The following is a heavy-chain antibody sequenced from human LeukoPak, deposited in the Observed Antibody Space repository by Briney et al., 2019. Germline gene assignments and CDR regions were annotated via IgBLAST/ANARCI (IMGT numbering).Heavy chain of an antibody. Sequence: SETLSLTCTVSGGSISSYYWSWIRQPAGKGLEWIGSIYTSGSTNYNPSLKSRVTISVDTSKNQFSLKLSSVTAADTAVYYCARLSGAGDYRPQKYYYYYYGMDVWGQGTTVTVSS. J-gene: IGHJ6*02. CDR2: IYTSGST. D-gene: IGHD4-11*01. V-gene: IGHV4-4*07. CDR3: ARLSGAGDYRPQKYYYYYYGMDV. CDR1: GGSISSYY.